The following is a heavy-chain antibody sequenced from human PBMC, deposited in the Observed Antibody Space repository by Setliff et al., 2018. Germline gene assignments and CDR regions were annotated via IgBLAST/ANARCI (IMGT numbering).Heavy chain of an antibody. CDR2: IYTSGST. CDR3: ARQTGEQLVDY. CDR1: GGSISSGSYY. V-gene: IGHV4-61*02. Sequence: LSLTCTVSGGSISSGSYYWSWIRQPAGKGLEWIGRIYTSGSTNYNPSLKSRVTISVDTSKNQFSLKLSSVTAADTAVYYCARQTGEQLVDYWGQGTLVTVSS. D-gene: IGHD6-6*01. J-gene: IGHJ4*02.